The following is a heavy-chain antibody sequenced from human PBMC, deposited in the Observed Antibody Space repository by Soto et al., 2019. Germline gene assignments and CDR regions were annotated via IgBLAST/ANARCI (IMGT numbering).Heavy chain of an antibody. J-gene: IGHJ4*02. D-gene: IGHD3-22*01. CDR2: VHYSGST. Sequence: SETLSLTCTVSGGSISSYYWGWIRQPPGKGLEWIATVHYSGSTYYTPSLKSRVTISADTSKNQFSLRLNSVTAADTAVYYCARQHYYDSSGYYTWNWGQGTLVTVSS. V-gene: IGHV4-39*01. CDR3: ARQHYYDSSGYYTWN. CDR1: GGSISSYY.